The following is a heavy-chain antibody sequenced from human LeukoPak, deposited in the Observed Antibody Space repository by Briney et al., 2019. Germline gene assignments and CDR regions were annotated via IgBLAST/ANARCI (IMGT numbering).Heavy chain of an antibody. CDR2: ISSGSTTI. D-gene: IGHD6-19*01. CDR3: ARVGSGWAYFDY. Sequence: PGGSLRLSCTATGFTFSSYSMNWVRQAPGKGLEWVSYISSGSTTIYYADSVKGRFTISRDNAKNSLYLQMNSLRAEDTAVYFCARVGSGWAYFDYWGQGTLVTVSS. CDR1: GFTFSSYS. V-gene: IGHV3-48*04. J-gene: IGHJ4*02.